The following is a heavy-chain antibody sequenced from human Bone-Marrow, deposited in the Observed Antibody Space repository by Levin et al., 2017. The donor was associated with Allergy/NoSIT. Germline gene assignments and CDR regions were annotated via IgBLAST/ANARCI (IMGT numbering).Heavy chain of an antibody. V-gene: IGHV3-11*01. CDR1: GFTFSDYY. D-gene: IGHD3-22*01. Sequence: GGSLRLSCAASGFTFSDYYMSWIRQAPGKGLEWVSYISSSGSIIYYADSVKGRFTISRDNAKNSLYLQMNSLRAEDTAVYYCARNYDSSGYYFWYFDLWGRGTLVTVSS. J-gene: IGHJ2*01. CDR3: ARNYDSSGYYFWYFDL. CDR2: ISSSGSII.